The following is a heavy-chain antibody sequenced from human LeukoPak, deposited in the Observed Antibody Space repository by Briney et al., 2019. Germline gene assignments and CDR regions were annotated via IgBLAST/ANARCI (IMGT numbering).Heavy chain of an antibody. V-gene: IGHV3-23*01. D-gene: IGHD3-9*01. Sequence: AGSLTLSCAASTFICSNYGMGWDGQAPGKGLEWFSAIIDSGSNTFYTVSVKGRLTISTDNCKNTMYLQMNGWRAEDTAVYYCAKILTGYYDCWGQGTLVTVSS. CDR3: AKILTGYYDC. CDR2: IIDSGSNT. J-gene: IGHJ4*02. CDR1: TFICSNYG.